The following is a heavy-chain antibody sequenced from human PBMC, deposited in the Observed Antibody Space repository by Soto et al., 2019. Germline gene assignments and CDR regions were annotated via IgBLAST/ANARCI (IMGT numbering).Heavy chain of an antibody. J-gene: IGHJ5*02. CDR1: GGSISSYY. CDR2: IYYSGST. CDR3: ARRNYGDYDDPNHWFEP. D-gene: IGHD4-17*01. V-gene: IGHV4-59*08. Sequence: PSETLSLTCTVSGGSISSYYWSWIRQPPGKGLEWIGYIYYSGSTNYNPSLKSRVTISVDTSKNQFSLKLSSVTAADTAVYYCARRNYGDYDDPNHWFEPWGQGTLVTVSS.